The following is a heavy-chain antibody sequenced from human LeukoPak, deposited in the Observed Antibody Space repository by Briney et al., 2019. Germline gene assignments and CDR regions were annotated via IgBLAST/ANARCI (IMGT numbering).Heavy chain of an antibody. CDR3: ARVRWAVAGNSQFDY. CDR1: EYKFTDYW. Sequence: GESLKISCTGSEYKFTDYWIGWVRQMPGKGLEWMGVFYPGDSDTRYNPSFQGQVTMSADKSTNTAYVQWSSLKASDSAMYYCARVRWAVAGNSQFDYWGQGTLVTVSS. J-gene: IGHJ4*02. V-gene: IGHV5-51*01. CDR2: FYPGDSDT. D-gene: IGHD6-19*01.